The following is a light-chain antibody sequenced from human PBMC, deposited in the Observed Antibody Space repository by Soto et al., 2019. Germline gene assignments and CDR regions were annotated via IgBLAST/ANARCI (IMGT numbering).Light chain of an antibody. CDR2: DAS. V-gene: IGKV1-5*01. CDR3: QQYNSYSPAT. Sequence: DIQMSQSPSMLSASVGDRVTIAWRASQSIRRWLAWYQQKPGKAPKLLIFDASTLESGVPSRFSGRGSETEFTLTISSLQPDDFATYYCQQYNSYSPATFGQGTKVDIK. J-gene: IGKJ1*01. CDR1: QSIRRW.